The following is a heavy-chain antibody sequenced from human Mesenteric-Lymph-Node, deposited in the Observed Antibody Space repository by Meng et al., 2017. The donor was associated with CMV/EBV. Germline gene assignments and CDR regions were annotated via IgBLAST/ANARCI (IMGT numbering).Heavy chain of an antibody. V-gene: IGHV3-21*01. CDR3: ATGYINAYEY. J-gene: IGHJ4*02. CDR2: ISSSSSYI. D-gene: IGHD3-16*01. Sequence: GESLKISCAASGFTFSSYSMNWVRQAPGKGLEWVSSISSSSSYIYYADSVKGRFTISRDNAKNTLHLEMNSLRTEDTAVYYCATGYINAYEYWGQGILVTVSS. CDR1: GFTFSSYS.